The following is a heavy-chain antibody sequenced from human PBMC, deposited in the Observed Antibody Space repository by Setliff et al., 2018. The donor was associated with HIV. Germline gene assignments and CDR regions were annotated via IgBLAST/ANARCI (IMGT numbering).Heavy chain of an antibody. Sequence: ASVKVSCKASRYTFTSYDINWVRQAPGRGLEWMGWMNPNSGSTDYAQKFQGRVTITRDTSITTAYVERRSLRSDDTAVYYCARHASTWYYESSGPHFDYWGQGTLVTVTS. CDR2: MNPNSGST. V-gene: IGHV1-8*01. J-gene: IGHJ4*02. D-gene: IGHD3-22*01. CDR1: RYTFTSYD. CDR3: ARHASTWYYESSGPHFDY.